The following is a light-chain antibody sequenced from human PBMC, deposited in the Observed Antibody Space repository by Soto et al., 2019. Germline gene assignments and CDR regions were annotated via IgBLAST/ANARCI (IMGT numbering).Light chain of an antibody. Sequence: QSALTQPASVSGSPGQSITISCTGTSSDIGAHNSVSWYQQHPGKAPQLMIYAVSHRPSRVSSRFSGSKSGNTISLTISGIQAEDEADYYCSSFTTSSHVVFGGGTKVTVL. CDR2: AVS. J-gene: IGLJ2*01. CDR3: SSFTTSSHVV. V-gene: IGLV2-14*03. CDR1: SSDIGAHNS.